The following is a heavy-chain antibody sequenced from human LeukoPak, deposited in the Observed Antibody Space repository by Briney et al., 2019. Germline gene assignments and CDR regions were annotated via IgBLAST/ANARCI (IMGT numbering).Heavy chain of an antibody. CDR3: ARDQYYDSSGCFDY. V-gene: IGHV1-69*04. D-gene: IGHD3-22*01. CDR1: GGTFSSYA. Sequence: ASVKVSCKASGGTFSSYAISWVRQAPGQGLEWMGRIIPIFGIANYVQKFQGRVTITADKSTSTAYMELSSLRSEDTAVYYCARDQYYDSSGCFDYWGQGTLVTVSS. CDR2: IIPIFGIA. J-gene: IGHJ4*02.